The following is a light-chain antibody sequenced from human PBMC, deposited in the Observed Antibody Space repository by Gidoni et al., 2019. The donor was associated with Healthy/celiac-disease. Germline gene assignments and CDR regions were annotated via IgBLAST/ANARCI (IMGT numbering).Light chain of an antibody. Sequence: DIQMTQSPSTLSASVGDRVTITCLASQSISSWLAWYQQKPGKAPKLLLYKASSLESGVPSRFSGSGSETEFTLTISILQPDDFATYYCQQYNSYSRTFXQXTKVEIK. CDR2: KAS. V-gene: IGKV1-5*03. CDR1: QSISSW. J-gene: IGKJ1*01. CDR3: QQYNSYSRT.